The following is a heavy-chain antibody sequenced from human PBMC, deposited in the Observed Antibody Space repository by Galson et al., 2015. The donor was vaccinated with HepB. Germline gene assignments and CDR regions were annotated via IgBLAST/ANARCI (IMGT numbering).Heavy chain of an antibody. Sequence: SLRLSCAASGFTFSNYGMNWVRQASGKGPEWVGRIRRNAYNYATSCVASLKGRFIISRDDSKNTAYLHMISRKIEATAVYYCARLGDRSGYSSRWGQGTLVTVSS. CDR3: ARLGDRSGYSSR. J-gene: IGHJ4*02. CDR2: IRRNAYNYAT. CDR1: GFTFSNYG. D-gene: IGHD6-13*01. V-gene: IGHV3-73*01.